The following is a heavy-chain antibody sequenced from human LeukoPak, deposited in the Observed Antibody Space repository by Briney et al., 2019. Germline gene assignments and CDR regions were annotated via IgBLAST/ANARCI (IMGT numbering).Heavy chain of an antibody. V-gene: IGHV3-53*01. D-gene: IGHD5-18*01. CDR3: ARGEGYSYAPEYFDY. J-gene: IGHJ4*02. Sequence: GGSLRLSCAASGFTVSSNYMSWVRQAPGKGLEWVSVIYSGGSTYYADTVKGRFTISRDNSKNTLYLQMIILRAEDTAVYYCARGEGYSYAPEYFDYWGQGTLVTVSA. CDR2: IYSGGST. CDR1: GFTVSSNY.